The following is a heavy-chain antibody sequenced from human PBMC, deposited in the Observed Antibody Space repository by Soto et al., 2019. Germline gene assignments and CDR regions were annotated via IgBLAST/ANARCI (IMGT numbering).Heavy chain of an antibody. CDR1: GFTFSSYA. D-gene: IGHD5-12*01. J-gene: IGHJ4*02. V-gene: IGHV3-23*01. CDR2: ISASAGST. CDR3: AKCATLGSGDDSGCDY. Sequence: EVQLLESGGGLVQPGGSLRLSCAASGFTFSSYAMRWVRQVLGKGLEWVSTISASAGSTYYAESVKGRFTISRDNSKNTLSLKMNSLRAEDTAVYYCAKCATLGSGDDSGCDYWGQGTLVTVSS.